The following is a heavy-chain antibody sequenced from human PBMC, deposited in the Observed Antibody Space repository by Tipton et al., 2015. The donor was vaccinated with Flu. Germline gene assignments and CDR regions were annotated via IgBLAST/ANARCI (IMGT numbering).Heavy chain of an antibody. CDR1: GGSITSYY. D-gene: IGHD4-11*01. V-gene: IGHV4-4*07. CDR2: IYPTGNT. CDR3: ARRDYSNYVSEPKNWFDP. Sequence: LRLSCTVSGGSITSYYWSWIRQPAGKGLEWIGRIYPTGNTDYNPSLKSRVTMSVDTSKNRFSLQLNSVTAADTAVYFCARRDYSNYVSEPKNWFDPWGQGTLVTVSS. J-gene: IGHJ5*02.